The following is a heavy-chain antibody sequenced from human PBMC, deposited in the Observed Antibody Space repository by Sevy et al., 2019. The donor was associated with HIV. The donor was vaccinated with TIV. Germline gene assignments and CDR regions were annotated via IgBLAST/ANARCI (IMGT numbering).Heavy chain of an antibody. CDR3: AKDMAGRGYGGNSVDFDY. Sequence: GGSLRLSCAASGFTLDDYTMHWVRQAPGKGLEWVSLISWDGGGTYYADSVKGRFTISRDNSKNSLYLQMNSLRTEDTALYYCAKDMAGRGYGGNSVDFDYWGQGTLVTVSS. V-gene: IGHV3-43*01. J-gene: IGHJ4*02. CDR1: GFTLDDYT. CDR2: ISWDGGGT. D-gene: IGHD4-17*01.